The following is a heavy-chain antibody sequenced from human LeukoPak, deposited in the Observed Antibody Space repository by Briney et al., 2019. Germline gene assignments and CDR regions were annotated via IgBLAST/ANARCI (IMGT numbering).Heavy chain of an antibody. CDR2: ISSSGSFI. CDR3: ARETHYDSSGYHNDY. J-gene: IGHJ4*02. D-gene: IGHD3-22*01. Sequence: GGSLRLSCAASGFTFSDYYMSWIRQAPGKGLEWVSYISSSGSFIYYADSVKGRFTISRDNAKNSLYLQMSSLRAEDTAVYYCARETHYDSSGYHNDYWGQGTLVTVSS. CDR1: GFTFSDYY. V-gene: IGHV3-11*04.